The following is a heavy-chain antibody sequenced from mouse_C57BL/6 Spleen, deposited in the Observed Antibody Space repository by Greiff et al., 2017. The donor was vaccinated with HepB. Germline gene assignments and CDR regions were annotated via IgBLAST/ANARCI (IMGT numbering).Heavy chain of an antibody. V-gene: IGHV14-1*01. Sequence: EVQLQQSGAELVRPGASVKLSCPASGFNIKDYYMHWVKQRPEQGLEWIGRIDPEDGDTEYAPKFQGKATMTADTSSNTAYLQLSSLTSEDTAVDYCKSGYSRPFAYWGQGTLVTVSA. CDR1: GFNIKDYY. D-gene: IGHD2-12*01. J-gene: IGHJ3*01. CDR2: IDPEDGDT. CDR3: KSGYSRPFAY.